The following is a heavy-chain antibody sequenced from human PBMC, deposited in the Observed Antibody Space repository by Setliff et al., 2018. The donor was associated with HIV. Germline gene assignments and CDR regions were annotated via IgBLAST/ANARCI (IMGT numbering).Heavy chain of an antibody. CDR1: GYRFSDNW. D-gene: IGHD2-21*01. Sequence: GESLKISCKGSGYRFSDNWIGWVRQMPGKGLEWMGIIYPDDSATRYSPSFQGQVTISVDKSINTAYLRWRRLRASDTAMYYCAKHGFERKSPYNWFDSWGQGTLVTVSS. CDR3: AKHGFERKSPYNWFDS. V-gene: IGHV5-51*01. CDR2: IYPDDSAT. J-gene: IGHJ5*01.